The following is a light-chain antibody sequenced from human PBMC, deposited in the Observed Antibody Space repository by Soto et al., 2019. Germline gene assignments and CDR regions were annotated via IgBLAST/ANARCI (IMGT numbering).Light chain of an antibody. Sequence: EIVLTQSPGTLSLSPGERATLSCRASQSISSSYLAWYQQKPGQAPRLLIYGASSRATGIPDRFSGSGSGTDFTLTIRRLEPEDFAVYYCQQYGSSPRTFGQGTKVDLK. V-gene: IGKV3-20*01. CDR2: GAS. CDR3: QQYGSSPRT. CDR1: QSISSSY. J-gene: IGKJ1*01.